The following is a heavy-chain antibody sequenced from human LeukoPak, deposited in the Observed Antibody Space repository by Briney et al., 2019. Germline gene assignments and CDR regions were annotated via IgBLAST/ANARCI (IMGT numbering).Heavy chain of an antibody. Sequence: PGGSLRLSCAASGFTASTNHMSWVRQSPGKGLEWVSVTYSGGTTHYADFVKDRFSSSRDTSKNTLDLQMNSLRAEDTAVYYCARVLGSPSYFDDWGQGTLVTVSS. CDR1: GFTASTNH. J-gene: IGHJ4*02. CDR3: ARVLGSPSYFDD. CDR2: TYSGGTT. V-gene: IGHV3-66*01. D-gene: IGHD3-16*01.